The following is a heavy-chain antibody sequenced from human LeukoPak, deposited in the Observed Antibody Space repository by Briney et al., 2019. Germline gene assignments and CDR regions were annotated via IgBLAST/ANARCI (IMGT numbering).Heavy chain of an antibody. CDR2: ISTDGTTT. CDR3: ARSLGYSSGG. Sequence: QPGGSLRLSCAASGFPFRSHWMHWVRQVPGKGLVWVSHISTDGTTTNYADSVKGRFTISRDNAKDTLYLQLNSLRAEDTAIYYCARSLGYSSGGWGQGTLVTLPS. J-gene: IGHJ4*02. V-gene: IGHV3-74*01. D-gene: IGHD2-15*01. CDR1: GFPFRSHW.